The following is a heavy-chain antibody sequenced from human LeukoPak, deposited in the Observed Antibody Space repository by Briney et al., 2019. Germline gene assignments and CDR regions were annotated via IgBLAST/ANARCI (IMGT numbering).Heavy chain of an antibody. CDR1: GYTFTGYY. CDR3: ARGHDYSNYASGY. V-gene: IGHV1-2*02. D-gene: IGHD4-11*01. Sequence: ASVKVSCKASGYTFTGYYMHWVRHAPGQGLEWMGWINPNSGRTNYAQKFQGRVTMTRDTSISTAYMELSRLRSDDTAVYYCARGHDYSNYASGYWGQGTLVTVSS. J-gene: IGHJ4*02. CDR2: INPNSGRT.